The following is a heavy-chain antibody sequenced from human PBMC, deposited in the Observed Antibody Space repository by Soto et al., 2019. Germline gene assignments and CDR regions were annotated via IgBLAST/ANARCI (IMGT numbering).Heavy chain of an antibody. CDR2: ISGSGGST. CDR1: GFTFSSYA. J-gene: IGHJ4*02. D-gene: IGHD6-19*01. V-gene: IGHV3-23*01. Sequence: LRLSCAASGFTFSSYAMSWVRQAPGKGLEWVSAISGSGGSTYYADSVRGRFTISRDNSKNTLYLQMNSLRAEDTAVYYCAKDLAVADPIFDYWGQGTLVTVSS. CDR3: AKDLAVADPIFDY.